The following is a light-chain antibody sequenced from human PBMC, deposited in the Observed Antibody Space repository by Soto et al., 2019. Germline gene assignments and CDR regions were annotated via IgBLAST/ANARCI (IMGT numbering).Light chain of an antibody. CDR3: CSYAGSYTFEKV. J-gene: IGLJ3*02. CDR2: DVS. Sequence: QSVLTQPRSVSGPPGQSVTISCTGTSSDVGGYNYVSWYQQHPGKAPKLMIYDVSKRPSGVPDRFSGSKSGNTASLTISGLQAEDEADYYCCSYAGSYTFEKVFGGGTKLTVL. CDR1: SSDVGGYNY. V-gene: IGLV2-11*01.